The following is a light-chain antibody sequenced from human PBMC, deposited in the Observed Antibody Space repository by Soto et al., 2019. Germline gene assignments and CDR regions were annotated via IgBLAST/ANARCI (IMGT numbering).Light chain of an antibody. CDR3: NSYTSSSTVA. CDR2: ALS. V-gene: IGLV2-14*01. J-gene: IGLJ2*01. Sequence: QSALPQPATVSAYPGPSVIICCPVTIRDAGYYGNLSCYQEHPGKDPQLLMYALSIRPSGSSDRFSGYKSGNPASLPISGLQAEDEADYYCNSYTSSSTVAFGGGTKLTVL. CDR1: IRDAGYYGN.